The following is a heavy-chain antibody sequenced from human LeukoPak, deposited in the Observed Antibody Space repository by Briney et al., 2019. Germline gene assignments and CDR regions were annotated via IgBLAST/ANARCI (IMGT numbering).Heavy chain of an antibody. CDR3: GKANGDYYFDY. Sequence: PGGSLRLSCAASGFTLSNYAMNWVRQAPGQGLEWVSVISAAGVTYYADSLKGRFTISRDNSKNTLYLQMDSLRVEDTAVYYCGKANGDYYFDYWGQGTLVTVSS. D-gene: IGHD2-8*01. J-gene: IGHJ4*02. V-gene: IGHV3-23*01. CDR2: ISAAGVT. CDR1: GFTLSNYA.